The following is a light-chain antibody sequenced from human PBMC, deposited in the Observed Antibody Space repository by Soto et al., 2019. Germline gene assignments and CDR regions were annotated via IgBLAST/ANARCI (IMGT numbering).Light chain of an antibody. V-gene: IGKV1-5*01. J-gene: IGKJ2*01. CDR1: QSISSW. CDR2: AAS. CDR3: QKINSWPYN. Sequence: DIQMTQSPSTLSASVGDRFTITCLASQSISSWLAWYQQKPGKAPKLLIYAASTLQSGVPSRFSGSGSGTEFTLTIGSLQPEDFATYYCQKINSWPYNCGQGTKGDIK.